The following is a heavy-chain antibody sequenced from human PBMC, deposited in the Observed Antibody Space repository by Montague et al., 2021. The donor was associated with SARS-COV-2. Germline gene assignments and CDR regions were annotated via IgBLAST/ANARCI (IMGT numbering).Heavy chain of an antibody. D-gene: IGHD4-17*01. Sequence: SETLSLTCTVSGDSTSCPNCYWGWIRQDPGKGLDWIGNIYNSGTTYYNPSLKSRLTISIDTSKNQFSLKLTSVTAADTAVYYCARHRNYGDQSLDNWFHPWGQGTLVTVSS. CDR1: GDSTSCPNCY. J-gene: IGHJ5*02. CDR2: IYNSGTT. V-gene: IGHV4-39*01. CDR3: ARHRNYGDQSLDNWFHP.